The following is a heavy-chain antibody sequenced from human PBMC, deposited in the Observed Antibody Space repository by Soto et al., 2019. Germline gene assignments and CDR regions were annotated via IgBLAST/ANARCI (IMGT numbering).Heavy chain of an antibody. CDR1: RYTFISYD. CDR3: ARSPSWETTVTPYYFDY. D-gene: IGHD4-4*01. J-gene: IGHJ4*02. V-gene: IGHV1-8*01. Sequence: QVQLVQSGAEVKKPGASVKVSCKASRYTFISYDINWVRQATGQGLEWMGWMNPKSANTGYAQNFQGRVTMTRNTSISTASMELSSLRSEDTAVYYCARSPSWETTVTPYYFDYWGQGTLVTVPS. CDR2: MNPKSANT.